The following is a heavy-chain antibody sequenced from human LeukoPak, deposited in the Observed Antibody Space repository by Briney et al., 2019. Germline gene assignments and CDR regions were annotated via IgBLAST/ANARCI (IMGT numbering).Heavy chain of an antibody. CDR3: VSDRSDGGYAESNGYPTFDL. Sequence: ASVKVSCKVSGYTLTELSMHWVRQAPGKGFEWMGGFDPEYVETTYAQKFRGRVTMTEDTSTDTAYMELINLRSDDTAVYYCVSDRSDGGYAESNGYPTFDLWGRGTLVTVSS. CDR1: GYTLTELS. V-gene: IGHV1-24*01. CDR2: FDPEYVET. D-gene: IGHD5-24*01. J-gene: IGHJ2*01.